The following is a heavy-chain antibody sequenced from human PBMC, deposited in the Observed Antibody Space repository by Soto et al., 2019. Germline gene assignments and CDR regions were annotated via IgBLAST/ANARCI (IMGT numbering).Heavy chain of an antibody. V-gene: IGHV1-46*01. CDR3: AREENCSDGICYSEYFQR. D-gene: IGHD2-15*01. CDR1: GYIFTAYS. J-gene: IGHJ1*01. Sequence: QVQLVQSGAEVKKPGASVKVSCKASGYIFTAYSMHWVRQAPGQGLEWMGVVNPSGGSTNYAQKFQGRITMTRDTSTSTVYMDLSSLTSEYTAVYYCAREENCSDGICYSEYFQRWGQGTRVTVSS. CDR2: VNPSGGST.